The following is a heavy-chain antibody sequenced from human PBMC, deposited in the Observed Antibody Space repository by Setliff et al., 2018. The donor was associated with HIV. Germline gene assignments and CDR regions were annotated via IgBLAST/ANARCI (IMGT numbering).Heavy chain of an antibody. CDR2: IYTSGST. CDR3: ARESRNDFWSGYYRTFDI. J-gene: IGHJ3*02. Sequence: SETLSLTCVVSNGSIYSGSYYWSWIRQPAGKGLEWIGRIYTSGSTNYNPSLKNRVAISVDTSKNQFSLNLTSVTAADTAMYFCARESRNDFWSGYYRTFDIWGQGTMVTVSS. D-gene: IGHD3-3*01. V-gene: IGHV4-61*02. CDR1: NGSIYSGSYY.